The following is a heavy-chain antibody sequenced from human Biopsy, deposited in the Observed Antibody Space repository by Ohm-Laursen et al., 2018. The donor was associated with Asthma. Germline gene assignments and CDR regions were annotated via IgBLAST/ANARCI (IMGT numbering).Heavy chain of an antibody. J-gene: IGHJ4*02. D-gene: IGHD3-22*01. CDR1: YGSITSGGYY. CDR2: IYYSGST. V-gene: IGHV4-31*11. Sequence: PSQTLSLTWAVSYGSITSGGYYWTWIRQHPGKGLEWIGFIYYSGSTYYNPSLKSRVGISIDTSKNQFSLKLSSVTAADTAVYYCARAQDYYDSRGYYRSFDYWGQGTLVTVSS. CDR3: ARAQDYYDSRGYYRSFDY.